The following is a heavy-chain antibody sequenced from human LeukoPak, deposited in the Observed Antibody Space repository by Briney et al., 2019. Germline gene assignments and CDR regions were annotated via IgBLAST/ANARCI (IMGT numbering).Heavy chain of an antibody. CDR3: AKGGCRGTCNPLAY. V-gene: IGHV3-23*01. CDR2: SGDSDGST. CDR1: GFILSGSG. D-gene: IGHD2-15*01. J-gene: IGHJ4*02. Sequence: GGSLRLFCAASGFILSGSGMRWVRQAPGKGLEWISSSGDSDGSTHYADSLNGRFTNARDDSKNTLHVQMSNLGDGDTAVYYCAKGGCRGTCNPLAYWGQGALVTVSP.